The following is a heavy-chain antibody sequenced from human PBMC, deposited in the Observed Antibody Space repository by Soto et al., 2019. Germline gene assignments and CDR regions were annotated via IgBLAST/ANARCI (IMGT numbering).Heavy chain of an antibody. V-gene: IGHV1-69*06. J-gene: IGHJ3*02. Sequence: QVQLVQSGAEVKKPGSSVKVSCKASGGTFSSYAISWVRQAPGQGLEWMGGIIPIFGTANYAQKFQGRVTMTADKSTSTAYMELSSPRSEDTAVYYCANHYYDSSGYYYRGAFDIWGQGTMVTVSS. CDR3: ANHYYDSSGYYYRGAFDI. CDR2: IIPIFGTA. D-gene: IGHD3-22*01. CDR1: GGTFSSYA.